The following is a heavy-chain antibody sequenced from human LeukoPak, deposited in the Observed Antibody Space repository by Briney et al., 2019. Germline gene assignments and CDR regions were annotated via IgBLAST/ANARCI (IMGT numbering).Heavy chain of an antibody. CDR2: IYHSGST. CDR1: GYSISSGYY. J-gene: IGHJ4*02. D-gene: IGHD4-11*01. V-gene: IGHV4-38-2*01. CDR3: ASPSPDYSNYAGVGAFDH. Sequence: PSETLSLTCAVSGYSISSGYYWGWIRQPPGKGLEWIGSIYHSGSTYYNPSLKSRVTISVDTSKNQFSLKLSSVTAADTAVYYCASPSPDYSNYAGVGAFDHWGQGTLVTVSS.